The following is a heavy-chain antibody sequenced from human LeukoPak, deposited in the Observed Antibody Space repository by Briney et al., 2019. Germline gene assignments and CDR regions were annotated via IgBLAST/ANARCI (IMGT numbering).Heavy chain of an antibody. J-gene: IGHJ6*03. Sequence: PGGSLRLSCAASGFTFSTYWMSWVRQTPGKGLEWVSLISRSGGTTYYADSVKGRFTIPRDNSKNTLYLQMNSLRAEDTAEYYCAKRGGTESFYYYYYMDVWGKGTTVTVSS. CDR2: ISRSGGTT. D-gene: IGHD2-15*01. CDR3: AKRGGTESFYYYYYMDV. V-gene: IGHV3-23*01. CDR1: GFTFSTYW.